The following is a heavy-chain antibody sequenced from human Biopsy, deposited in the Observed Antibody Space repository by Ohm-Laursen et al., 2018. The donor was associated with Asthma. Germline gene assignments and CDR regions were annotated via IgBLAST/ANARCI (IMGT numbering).Heavy chain of an antibody. D-gene: IGHD3-22*01. Sequence: SLRLSCTASGFTVSRDYMFWVRQAPGKGLEWVSVIYSGGTSDTADSVRGRFTISRDFYKNTLYLQMHSLRAEDTAVYYCARAQDYYDSRGYYRSFDYWGQGTLVTVSS. CDR3: ARAQDYYDSRGYYRSFDY. V-gene: IGHV3-53*01. J-gene: IGHJ4*02. CDR2: IYSGGTS. CDR1: GFTVSRDY.